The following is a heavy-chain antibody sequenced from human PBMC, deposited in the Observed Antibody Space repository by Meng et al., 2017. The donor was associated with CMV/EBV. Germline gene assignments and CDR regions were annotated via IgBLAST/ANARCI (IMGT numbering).Heavy chain of an antibody. Sequence: GESLKISCTASGFTFGDYAMSWVRQAPGKGLEWVGFIRSKAYGGTTEYAASVKGRLTISRDDSKSIAYLQMNSLKTEDTAVYYCTRDYAKYYDILTGYYRFGFFDYWGQGTLVTVSS. CDR1: GFTFGDYA. V-gene: IGHV3-49*04. J-gene: IGHJ4*02. CDR2: IRSKAYGGTT. CDR3: TRDYAKYYDILTGYYRFGFFDY. D-gene: IGHD3-9*01.